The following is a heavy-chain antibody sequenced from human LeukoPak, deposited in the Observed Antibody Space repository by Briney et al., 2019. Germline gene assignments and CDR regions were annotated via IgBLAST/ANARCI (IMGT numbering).Heavy chain of an antibody. CDR2: IRYDGSNK. D-gene: IGHD2-21*01. CDR1: VFSFRSYG. V-gene: IGHV3-30*02. J-gene: IGHJ3*02. Sequence: PGWALRLSCAASVFSFRSYGMHWVRQAPAKGLEWVAFIRYDGSNKYYADSVKGRFTISRDNSKSTLYLQMCSLRAEDTAVCYCAKDRRIVPDAFDIWGHGKMVTVSS. CDR3: AKDRRIVPDAFDI.